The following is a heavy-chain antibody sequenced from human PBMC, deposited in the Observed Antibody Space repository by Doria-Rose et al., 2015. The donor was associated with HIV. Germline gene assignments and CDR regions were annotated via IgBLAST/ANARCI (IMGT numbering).Heavy chain of an antibody. Sequence: SGPVLVKPTETLTLTCTVSGVSLSSPGMGVSWIRQPPGKALEWRANILSDEDRSYKPSLKSRLTISSVTSKSQVVLTMTDMDPVDTATYYCARIKSSRWYHKYYFDFWGQGTLVSVSA. D-gene: IGHD6-13*01. J-gene: IGHJ4*02. CDR2: ILSDEDR. V-gene: IGHV2-26*01. CDR3: ARIKSSRWYHKYYFDF. CDR1: GVSLSSPGMG.